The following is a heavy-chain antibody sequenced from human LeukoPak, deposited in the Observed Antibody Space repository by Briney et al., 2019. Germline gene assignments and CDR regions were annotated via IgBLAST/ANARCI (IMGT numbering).Heavy chain of an antibody. J-gene: IGHJ4*02. CDR2: INWNGGST. V-gene: IGHV3-20*04. CDR3: ARLRRNGDSGGFYYYYDS. D-gene: IGHD2-21*01. CDR1: GFKFDDYG. Sequence: GGSLRLSCAGSGFKFDDYGMNWVRQVPGKGLEWISAINWNGGSTHYADSVRGRFTISRDNAKNSLYLQMNSLRAEDTGVYYCARLRRNGDSGGFYYYYDSWGQGTLVTVSS.